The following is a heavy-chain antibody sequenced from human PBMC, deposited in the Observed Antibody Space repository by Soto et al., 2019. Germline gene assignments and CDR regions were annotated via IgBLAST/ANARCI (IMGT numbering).Heavy chain of an antibody. Sequence: GGSLRLSCGASGFTFRSDAMHWVRQTPGEGREWGAVISYDGSNKHYADSVKGRFSISRDNAKNMLYLQMDSLSSEDTAVYYRVRSMIIVVRLIGLDYWGQGTRGTVSS. V-gene: IGHV3-30-3*01. CDR3: VRSMIIVVRLIGLDY. CDR1: GFTFRSDA. CDR2: ISYDGSNK. J-gene: IGHJ4*02. D-gene: IGHD3-22*01.